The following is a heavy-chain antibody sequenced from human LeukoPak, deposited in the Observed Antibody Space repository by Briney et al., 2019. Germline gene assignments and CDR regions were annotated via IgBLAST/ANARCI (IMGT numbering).Heavy chain of an antibody. D-gene: IGHD6-19*01. J-gene: IGHJ4*02. CDR3: ARHSSGWYGDY. Sequence: PSETLSLTCAVYGGSFSGYYWSWIRQPPGKGLEWIGEINHSGSTNYNPSLKSRVTISVDTSKNQFSLKLSSVTAADTAVYYCARHSSGWYGDYWGQGTLVTVSS. V-gene: IGHV4-34*01. CDR1: GGSFSGYY. CDR2: INHSGST.